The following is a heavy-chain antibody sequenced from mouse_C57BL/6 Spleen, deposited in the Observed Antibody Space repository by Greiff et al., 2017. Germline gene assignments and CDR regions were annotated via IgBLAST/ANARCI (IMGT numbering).Heavy chain of an antibody. Sequence: QVQLKESGPELVKPGASVKISCKASGYAFSSSWMNWVKQRPGKGLEWIGRIYPGDGDTNYNGKFKGKATLTADKSSSTAYMQLSSLTAEDSAVYFCARWEVTGYFDYWGQGTTLTVSS. CDR3: ARWEVTGYFDY. J-gene: IGHJ2*01. D-gene: IGHD4-1*01. CDR2: IYPGDGDT. V-gene: IGHV1-82*01. CDR1: GYAFSSSW.